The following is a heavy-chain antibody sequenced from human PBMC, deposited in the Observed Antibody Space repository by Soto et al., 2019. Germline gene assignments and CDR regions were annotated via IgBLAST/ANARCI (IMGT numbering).Heavy chain of an antibody. CDR1: GFTFSYYS. D-gene: IGHD7-27*01. Sequence: GGSLRLSCTASGFTFSYYSLNWVRQGPGKGLEWVAHINSGSSTINYADSVRGRFTISRDDAKDSLYLDMNSLRDEDTAVYYCVKGRNWASGSDYRGQGTLVTVSS. CDR2: INSGSSTI. V-gene: IGHV3-48*02. CDR3: VKGRNWASGSDY. J-gene: IGHJ4*02.